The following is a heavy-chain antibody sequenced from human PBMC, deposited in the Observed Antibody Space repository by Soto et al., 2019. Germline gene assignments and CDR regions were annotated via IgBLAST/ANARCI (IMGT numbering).Heavy chain of an antibody. V-gene: IGHV4-61*01. Sequence: SETLSLTCTVSRGSVSSATYYWNWIRQPPGKPLEWIGYIYYSGSTNYNPSLKSRVTMTEDTSTDTAYMELSSLRSEDTAVYYCATGASSSWGDVWGQGTTVTVSS. CDR1: RGSVSSATYY. CDR2: IYYSGST. D-gene: IGHD6-13*01. J-gene: IGHJ6*02. CDR3: ATGASSSWGDV.